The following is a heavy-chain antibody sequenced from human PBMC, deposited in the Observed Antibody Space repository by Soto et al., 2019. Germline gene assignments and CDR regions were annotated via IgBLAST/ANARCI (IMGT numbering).Heavy chain of an antibody. D-gene: IGHD6-19*01. CDR1: GYTFTSYG. J-gene: IGHJ6*04. CDR2: ISAYNGNT. Sequence: ASVKVSCKATGYTFTSYGISWVRQAPGQGLEWMGWISAYNGNTNYAQKLQGRVTMTTDTSTSTAYMELRSLRSDDTAVYYCASQGGSLSGWYSMHVWGKGTTVTVSS. CDR3: ASQGGSLSGWYSMHV. V-gene: IGHV1-18*01.